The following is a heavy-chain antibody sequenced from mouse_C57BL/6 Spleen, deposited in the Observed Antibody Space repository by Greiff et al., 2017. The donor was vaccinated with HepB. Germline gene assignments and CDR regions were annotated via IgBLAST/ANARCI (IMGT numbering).Heavy chain of an antibody. CDR2: ILPGIGST. CDR3: ARCLTTVVAGDY. J-gene: IGHJ4*01. V-gene: IGHV1-9*01. Sequence: QVQLQQSGAELMKPGASVKLSCKATGYTLTGYWIEWVKQRPGHGLEWIGEILPGIGSTNYNEKFKGKATFTADTSSNTAYMQLSSLTTEDSAIYYCARCLTTVVAGDYWGQGTSVTVSS. CDR1: GYTLTGYW. D-gene: IGHD1-1*01.